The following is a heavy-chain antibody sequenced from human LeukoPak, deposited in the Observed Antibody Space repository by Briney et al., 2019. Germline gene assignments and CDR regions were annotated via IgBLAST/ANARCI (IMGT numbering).Heavy chain of an antibody. V-gene: IGHV4-30-2*01. CDR2: VYHSGAT. Sequence: SDTLSLTCTVSNGTVGSGGYSWSWIRQPPGKGLEWIGYVYHSGATYYNPSLKSRISIPMDRSKNHFSLRLRSATAADTAVYFCASSHCGGDCFSSVAFDFWGHGTMVTVSS. D-gene: IGHD2-21*02. J-gene: IGHJ3*01. CDR3: ASSHCGGDCFSSVAFDF. CDR1: NGTVGSGGYS.